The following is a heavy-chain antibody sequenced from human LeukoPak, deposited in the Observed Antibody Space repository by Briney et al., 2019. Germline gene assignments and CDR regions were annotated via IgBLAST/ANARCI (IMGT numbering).Heavy chain of an antibody. Sequence: SETLSLTCAVYGGSFSGYYWSWIRQPPGKGLEWIGGINHSGSTNYNPSLKSRVTISVDTSKNQFSLKLSSVTAADTAVYYCARFRRELAAAGNFDYWGQGTLVTVSS. CDR2: INHSGST. V-gene: IGHV4-34*01. J-gene: IGHJ4*02. CDR1: GGSFSGYY. D-gene: IGHD6-13*01. CDR3: ARFRRELAAAGNFDY.